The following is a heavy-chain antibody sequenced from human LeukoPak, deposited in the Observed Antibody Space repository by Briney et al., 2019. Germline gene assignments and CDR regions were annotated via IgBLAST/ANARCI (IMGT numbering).Heavy chain of an antibody. V-gene: IGHV4-61*01. Sequence: PSETLSLTCTVSGGSASSGSYYWRWIRQPPGKGLEWIGYVYYSGSTSYNPSLKSRVTISVDTSKNQFSLKLRSVTAADTAVYYCARGSFYYFDYWGQGTLVTVSS. D-gene: IGHD6-25*01. J-gene: IGHJ4*02. CDR3: ARGSFYYFDY. CDR1: GGSASSGSYY. CDR2: VYYSGST.